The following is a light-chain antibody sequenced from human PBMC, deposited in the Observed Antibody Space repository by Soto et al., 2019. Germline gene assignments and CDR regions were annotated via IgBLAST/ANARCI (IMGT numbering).Light chain of an antibody. Sequence: DIQMTQSPSTLSASVGDRVTITCRASQSISSWLAWYQQKPGKAPKVLIYKASSLESGVPSRFSGSGSGTEITLTISSLQPDDFATYYCQQYNSYPTFGQGTRLEIK. CDR1: QSISSW. CDR3: QQYNSYPT. V-gene: IGKV1-5*03. J-gene: IGKJ5*01. CDR2: KAS.